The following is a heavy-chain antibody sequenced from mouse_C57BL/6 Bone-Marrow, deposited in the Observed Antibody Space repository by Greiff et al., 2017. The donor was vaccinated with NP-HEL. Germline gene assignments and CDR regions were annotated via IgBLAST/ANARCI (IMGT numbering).Heavy chain of an antibody. CDR1: GYTFTSYW. J-gene: IGHJ2*01. CDR2: IYPGNSDT. D-gene: IGHD2-1*01. Sequence: VQLKQSGTVLARPGASVKMSCKTSGYTFTSYWMHWVKQRPGQGLEWIGAIYPGNSDTSYNQKFKGKAKLTAVTSASTAYMELSSLTNEDSAVYYCTSLYGNRYYFDYWGQGTTLTVSS. V-gene: IGHV1-5*01. CDR3: TSLYGNRYYFDY.